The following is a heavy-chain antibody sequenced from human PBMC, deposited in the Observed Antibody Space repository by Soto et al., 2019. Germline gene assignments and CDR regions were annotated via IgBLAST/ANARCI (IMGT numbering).Heavy chain of an antibody. J-gene: IGHJ4*02. V-gene: IGHV3-53*01. CDR2: IYSDGST. CDR1: GFIVSSNY. CDR3: ARARYDSSGYYFDY. D-gene: IGHD3-22*01. Sequence: EVQLVESGGGLIQSGGSLRLSCAASGFIVSSNYMSWVRQAPGKGLEWVSVIYSDGSTHYTDSVKDLFIISRDISKNTLYLQMNSLRAEDTAVYYCARARYDSSGYYFDYWGQGALVTVSS.